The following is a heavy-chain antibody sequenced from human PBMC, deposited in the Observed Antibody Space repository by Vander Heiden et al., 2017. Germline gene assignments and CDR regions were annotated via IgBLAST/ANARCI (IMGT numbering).Heavy chain of an antibody. CDR1: GFTFSSYW. V-gene: IGHV3-7*01. D-gene: IGHD6-13*01. CDR3: ARELGIAAAGPYYYGMDV. J-gene: IGHJ6*02. CDR2: IKQDGSEK. Sequence: EVQLVESGGGLVQPGGSLRLSCAASGFTFSSYWMSWVRQAPGKGLEWVANIKQDGSEKYYVDSVKGRFTISRDNAKNSLYLQMNSLRAEDTAVYYCARELGIAAAGPYYYGMDVWGQGTTVTVSS.